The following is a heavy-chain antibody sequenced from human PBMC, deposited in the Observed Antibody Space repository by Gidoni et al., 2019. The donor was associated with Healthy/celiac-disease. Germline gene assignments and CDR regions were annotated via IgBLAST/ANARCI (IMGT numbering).Heavy chain of an antibody. V-gene: IGHV3-23*01. CDR2: ISGSGSST. CDR1: GFTFSSYA. J-gene: IGHJ3*02. CDR3: AKDPPPPSVLLSSFDAFDI. Sequence: EVQLLESGGGLVQPGGSLRLSCAASGFTFSSYAMSWVRQAPGKGLEWVSAISGSGSSTYYADSVKGRFTISRDNSKNTLYLQMNSLRAEDTAVYYCAKDPPPPSVLLSSFDAFDIWGQGTMVTVSS. D-gene: IGHD3-10*01.